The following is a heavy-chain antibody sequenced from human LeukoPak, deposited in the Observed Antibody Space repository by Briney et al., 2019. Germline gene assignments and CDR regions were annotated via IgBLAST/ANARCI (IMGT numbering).Heavy chain of an antibody. D-gene: IGHD4-17*01. Sequence: ASVTVSFTASGYTFTVYYMHWVRQAPGQGLEWMGWINPNSGGTNYAQKFQGRVTMTRDTSISTAYMELRSLRSDDTAVYYCARAYGDSRFDYWGQGTLVTVSS. J-gene: IGHJ4*02. CDR1: GYTFTVYY. CDR2: INPNSGGT. V-gene: IGHV1-2*02. CDR3: ARAYGDSRFDY.